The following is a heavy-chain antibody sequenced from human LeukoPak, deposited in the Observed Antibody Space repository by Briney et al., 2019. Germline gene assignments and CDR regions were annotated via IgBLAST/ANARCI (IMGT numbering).Heavy chain of an antibody. J-gene: IGHJ4*02. Sequence: ASVKVSCKASGYTFSDYYIHWVRQAPGQGLEWMGIINPSGGSTSYAQKFQGRVTMTRDTSTSTVYMELSSLRSEDTAVYYCARVHRLDSSGWHWGQGTLVTVSS. CDR1: GYTFSDYY. V-gene: IGHV1-46*01. CDR2: INPSGGST. D-gene: IGHD6-19*01. CDR3: ARVHRLDSSGWH.